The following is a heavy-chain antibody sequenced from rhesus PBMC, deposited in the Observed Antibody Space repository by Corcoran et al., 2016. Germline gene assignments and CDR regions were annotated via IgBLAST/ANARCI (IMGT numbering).Heavy chain of an antibody. CDR2: ISGSGGST. Sequence: QVQLQESGPGLVTPSETLSLPCAVSGGSISSHSCNWVRPPLGTGMGWIGRISGSGGSTDYNPSLKSRVTISTDTSKNQFSLKLSSVTAADTAVYYCARDKITIFGLVINDFDYWGQGVLVTVSS. CDR3: ARDKITIFGLVINDFDY. V-gene: IGHV4-160*01. D-gene: IGHD3-3*01. CDR1: GGSISSHS. J-gene: IGHJ4*01.